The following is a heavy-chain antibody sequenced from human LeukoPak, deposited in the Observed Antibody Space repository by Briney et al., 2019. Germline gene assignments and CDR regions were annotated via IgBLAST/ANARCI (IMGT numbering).Heavy chain of an antibody. CDR2: IDTDGSST. V-gene: IGHV3-74*01. Sequence: GSLRLSCAASGFIFSNYWMHWVRQAPGKGLVWVSRIDTDGSSTSYLDSVKGRFTISRDNAKNTLYLQMNSLRAEDTAVYFCVRAGAAVTNGNWFDPWGQGTLVTVSS. CDR1: GFIFSNYW. D-gene: IGHD2-8*01. CDR3: VRAGAAVTNGNWFDP. J-gene: IGHJ5*02.